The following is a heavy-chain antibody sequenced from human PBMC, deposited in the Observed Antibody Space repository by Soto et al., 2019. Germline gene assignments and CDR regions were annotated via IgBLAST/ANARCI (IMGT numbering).Heavy chain of an antibody. J-gene: IGHJ4*02. CDR3: ARDRVSLAMFGVPVGVFKN. CDR2: INAGSGYT. D-gene: IGHD3-3*01. V-gene: IGHV1-3*01. Sequence: ASVKVSCKASGYTFTTFAMHWVHQAPGQRPEWLGWINAGSGYTKYSQNFQDRVTISSDTSASTAYMELSSLRSGDTAIYYCARDRVSLAMFGVPVGVFKNWGQGTLVTVSS. CDR1: GYTFTTFA.